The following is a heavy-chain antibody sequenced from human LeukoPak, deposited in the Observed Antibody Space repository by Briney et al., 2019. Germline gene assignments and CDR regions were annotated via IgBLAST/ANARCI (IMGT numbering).Heavy chain of an antibody. CDR2: IIPILGIA. J-gene: IGHJ6*02. V-gene: IGHV1-69*04. CDR3: ARDPPHYYGMGV. CDR1: GGTFSSYA. Sequence: ASVKVSCKASGGTFSSYAISWVRQAPGQGLEWMGRIIPILGIANYAQKFQGRVTITADKSTSTAYMELSSLRSEDTAVYYCARDPPHYYGMGVWGQGTTVTVSS.